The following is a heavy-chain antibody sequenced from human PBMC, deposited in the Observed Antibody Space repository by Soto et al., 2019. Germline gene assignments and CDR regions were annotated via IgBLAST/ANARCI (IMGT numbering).Heavy chain of an antibody. CDR1: GASISSSSFY. Sequence: QVQLQESGPGLVKPSETLSLTCTVSGASISSSSFYWGWIRQSPGKGLEWIGNVYHTGTAYHNPSHKRRVTISVDTSTNQFSLKLSAVSAADTAVYFCARTGGYSNGTHFDCWGQGNLVIVSS. V-gene: IGHV4-39*01. J-gene: IGHJ4*02. CDR2: VYHTGTA. CDR3: ARTGGYSNGTHFDC. D-gene: IGHD5-18*01.